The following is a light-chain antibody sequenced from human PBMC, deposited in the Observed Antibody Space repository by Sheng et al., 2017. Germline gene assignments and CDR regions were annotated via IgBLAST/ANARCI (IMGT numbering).Light chain of an antibody. J-gene: IGLJ2*01. Sequence: VLTQPPSVSVSPGQTASITCSGDNLGDRYACWYQQKPGQSPVLVIYQDNKRPSGIPERFSASNSGNTATLTISGTQAMDEADYYCQAWDSSTPVAFGGGTKLTVL. CDR3: QAWDSSTPVA. V-gene: IGLV3-1*01. CDR1: NLGDRY. CDR2: QDN.